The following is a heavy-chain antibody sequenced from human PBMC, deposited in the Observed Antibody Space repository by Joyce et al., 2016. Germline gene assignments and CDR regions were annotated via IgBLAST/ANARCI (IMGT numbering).Heavy chain of an antibody. V-gene: IGHV3-21*01. Sequence: QLVESGGGVVKPGGSLSLPCEASGSTFSSWSMSWFRQAPGNGLEWVAAISGTSYYIFHAETVRGRFTVSRDNAKKTLYLQMNSLRAEDSAVFYCARGGISYYYAMDVWGQGTTVTVSS. CDR1: GSTFSSWS. CDR3: ARGGISYYYAMDV. D-gene: IGHD3-16*01. J-gene: IGHJ6*02. CDR2: ISGTSYYI.